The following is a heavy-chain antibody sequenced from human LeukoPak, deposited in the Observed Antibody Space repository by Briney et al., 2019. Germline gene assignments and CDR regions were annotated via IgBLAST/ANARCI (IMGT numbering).Heavy chain of an antibody. Sequence: PGGSLRLSCAASGFTFSSYWMTWVRQAPGKGLEWVANIKEDGGEGYYVDSVKGRFTISRDNAKNSLYLQMNSLRAEDTALYYCAKVLGGVVIDAFDIWGQGTMVTVSS. CDR3: AKVLGGVVIDAFDI. D-gene: IGHD2-15*01. CDR2: IKEDGGEG. V-gene: IGHV3-7*03. CDR1: GFTFSSYW. J-gene: IGHJ3*02.